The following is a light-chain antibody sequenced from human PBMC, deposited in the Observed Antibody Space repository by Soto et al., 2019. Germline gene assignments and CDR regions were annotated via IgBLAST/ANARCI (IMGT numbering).Light chain of an antibody. CDR2: GAS. V-gene: IGKV3-11*01. CDR1: HRVSSY. J-gene: IGKJ5*01. CDR3: QQRSNRPLT. Sequence: IVMTHSPATLSVAPGERFTLYWMASHRVSSYLAWYQQKPGQAPRLPIYGASNRATGIPDRFSGSGSGTDFTLTISSLDPEDFAVYYCQQRSNRPLTFGQGTRLEIK.